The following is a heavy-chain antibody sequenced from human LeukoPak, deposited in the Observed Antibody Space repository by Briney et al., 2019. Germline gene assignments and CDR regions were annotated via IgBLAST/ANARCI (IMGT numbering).Heavy chain of an antibody. Sequence: SQTLSLTCTVSGGSISSYYWSWIWQPPGKGLEWIGYIYYSGSTNYNPSLKSRVTISVDTSKNHFSLKLSSVTAADTAVYYCARDRGYSYGSSFDYWGQGTLVTVSS. CDR3: ARDRGYSYGSSFDY. D-gene: IGHD5-18*01. V-gene: IGHV4-59*01. CDR2: IYYSGST. CDR1: GGSISSYY. J-gene: IGHJ4*02.